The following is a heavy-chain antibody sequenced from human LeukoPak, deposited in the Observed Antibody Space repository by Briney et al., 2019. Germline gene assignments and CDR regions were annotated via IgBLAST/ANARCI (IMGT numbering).Heavy chain of an antibody. CDR3: AREAIAAAVTWFDP. D-gene: IGHD6-13*01. J-gene: IGHJ5*02. V-gene: IGHV1-2*02. CDR1: GGSFSYYV. Sequence: ASVKVSCKASGGSFSYYVFSWVRQAPGQGLEWMGWINPNSGGTNYAQKFQGRVTMTRDTSISTAYMELSRLRSDDTAVYYCAREAIAAAVTWFDPWGQGTLVTVSS. CDR2: INPNSGGT.